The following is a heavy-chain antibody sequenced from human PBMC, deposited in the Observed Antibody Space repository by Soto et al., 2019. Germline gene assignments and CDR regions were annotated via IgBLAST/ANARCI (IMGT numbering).Heavy chain of an antibody. J-gene: IGHJ3*02. CDR3: ANLITMVRGVRAFDI. CDR1: GYTFTSYA. Sequence: ASVKVSCKASGYTFTSYAMHWVRQAPGQRLEWMGWINAGNGNTKYSQKFQGRVTITRDTSASTAYMELSSLRSEDTAVYYCANLITMVRGVRAFDIWGQGTMVT. V-gene: IGHV1-3*01. CDR2: INAGNGNT. D-gene: IGHD3-10*01.